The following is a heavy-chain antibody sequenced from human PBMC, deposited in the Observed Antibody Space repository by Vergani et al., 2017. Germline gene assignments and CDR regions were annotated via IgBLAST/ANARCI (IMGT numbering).Heavy chain of an antibody. J-gene: IGHJ4*02. CDR1: GGTFSSYT. CDR2: IIPILGIA. V-gene: IGHV1-69*02. Sequence: QVQLVQSGAEVKKPGSSVKVSCKASGGTFSSYTISWVRQAPGQGLEWMGRIIPILGIANYAQKFQGRVTITADKSTSTVYMELSSLRSEDTAVYYCARAHDVDTAMAYWGQGTLVTVSS. D-gene: IGHD5-18*01. CDR3: ARAHDVDTAMAY.